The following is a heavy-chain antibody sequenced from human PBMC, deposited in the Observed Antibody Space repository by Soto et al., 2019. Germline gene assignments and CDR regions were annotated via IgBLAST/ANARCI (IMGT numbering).Heavy chain of an antibody. D-gene: IGHD3-22*01. CDR1: GFTVSSNY. CDR3: AKGYDTSGYYYGAGDY. Sequence: GGSLRLSCAASGFTVSSNYMSWVRQAPGKGLEWVSVIYSGGSTYYADSVKGRFTISRDNSKNTLYLQMNSLRAEDTAVYYCAKGYDTSGYYYGAGDYWGQGTLVTVSS. CDR2: IYSGGST. V-gene: IGHV3-53*01. J-gene: IGHJ4*02.